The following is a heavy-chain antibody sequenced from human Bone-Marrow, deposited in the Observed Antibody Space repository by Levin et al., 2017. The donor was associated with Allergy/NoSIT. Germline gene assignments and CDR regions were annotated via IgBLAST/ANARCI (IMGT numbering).Heavy chain of an antibody. V-gene: IGHV1-18*01. D-gene: IGHD3-10*01. J-gene: IGHJ4*02. Sequence: ASVKVSCKASGYTFNSHYISWARQAPGQGLEWVGWISAYNGHTNYAQKLQGRVTMTTDTSTSTAYMQLGSLTSDDTAVYYCARDVDGSHWPPRPGVYWGQGTLVTVSS. CDR3: ARDVDGSHWPPRPGVY. CDR1: GYTFNSHY. CDR2: ISAYNGHT.